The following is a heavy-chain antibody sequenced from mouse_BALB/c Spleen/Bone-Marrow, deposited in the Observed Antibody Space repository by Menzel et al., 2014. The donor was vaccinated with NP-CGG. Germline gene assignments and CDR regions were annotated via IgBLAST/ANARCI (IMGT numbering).Heavy chain of an antibody. V-gene: IGHV1S130*01. D-gene: IGHD2-14*01. CDR1: GYTFTSSW. CDR2: IHPNSGDT. Sequence: VKLQESGPVLVRPGASVKLSCKASGYTFTSSWMHWAKQRPGQGLEWIGEIHPNSGDTNYNEKFKGKATLTVDTSSSAAFVDLSSLTAEDSAVYYCARHHRYSSCFDYWGQGTPLTVSS. CDR3: ARHHRYSSCFDY. J-gene: IGHJ2*01.